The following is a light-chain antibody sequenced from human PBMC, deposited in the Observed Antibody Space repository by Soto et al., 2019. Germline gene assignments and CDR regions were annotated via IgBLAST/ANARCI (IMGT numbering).Light chain of an antibody. Sequence: EIVMTQSPATLSVSPGETATLSCRASQSVSNNVAWYQQKPGQAPRLLILGASTRATGIPARFSGSGSGTEFTLSISSLLSEDFAVYYCKQYKEWPPFTFGQGTRLEIK. J-gene: IGKJ5*01. CDR2: GAS. CDR1: QSVSNN. CDR3: KQYKEWPPFT. V-gene: IGKV3-15*01.